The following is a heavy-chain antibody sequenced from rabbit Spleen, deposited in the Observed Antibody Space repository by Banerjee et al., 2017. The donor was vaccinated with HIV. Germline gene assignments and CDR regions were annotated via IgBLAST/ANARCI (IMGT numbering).Heavy chain of an antibody. V-gene: IGHV1S40*01. CDR1: GFTISSSYY. J-gene: IGHJ4*01. CDR2: IYVGSGGGT. D-gene: IGHD5-1*01. CDR3: ARAGEGGYGYLNL. Sequence: QSLEESGGGLVQPEGSLALTCKASGFTISSSYYMCWVRQAPGKGLEWIGCIYVGSGGGTKYASWAKGRFTISKTSSTTVTLQMTSLTVADTATYFCARAGEGGYGYLNLWGPGTLVTVS.